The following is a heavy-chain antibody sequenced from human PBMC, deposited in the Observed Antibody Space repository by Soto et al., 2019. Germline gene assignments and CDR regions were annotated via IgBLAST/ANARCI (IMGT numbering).Heavy chain of an antibody. CDR3: ARDPGWKQLLYGPGYFDY. V-gene: IGHV3-23*01. CDR1: AFTFSSYA. Sequence: GGSLRLSCEASAFTFSSYAMTWVRQAPGKGLEWVSGISLSGGSTYYADSVKGRFTISRDNSKKTLYLQMNSLRDEDTAVYYCARDPGWKQLLYGPGYFDYWGQGSMVTVYS. D-gene: IGHD2-2*02. CDR2: ISLSGGST. J-gene: IGHJ4*02.